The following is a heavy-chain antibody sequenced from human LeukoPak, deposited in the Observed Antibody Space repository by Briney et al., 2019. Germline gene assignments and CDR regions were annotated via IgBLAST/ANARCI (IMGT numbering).Heavy chain of an antibody. CDR2: IYYSGST. D-gene: IGHD6-19*01. J-gene: IGHJ4*02. Sequence: SETLSLTCTVSGGSISSYYWSWIRQPPGKGLEWIGYIYYSGSTNCNPSLKSRVTISVDTSKNQFSLKLSSVTAADTAVYYCARGSAVAGTYYFDYWGQGTLVTVSS. V-gene: IGHV4-59*08. CDR1: GGSISSYY. CDR3: ARGSAVAGTYYFDY.